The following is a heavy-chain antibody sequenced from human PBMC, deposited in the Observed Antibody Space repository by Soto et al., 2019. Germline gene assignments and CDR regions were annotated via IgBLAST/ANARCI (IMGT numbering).Heavy chain of an antibody. V-gene: IGHV4-39*01. CDR2: IYYSGST. J-gene: IGHJ6*02. CDR1: GGSISSSSYY. CDR3: ASESYGSGIRYV. Sequence: QLQLQESGPGLVKPSETLSLTCTVSGGSISSSSYYWGWIRQPPGKGLEWIGSIYYSGSTYYNPSLKSRVTISVDTSKNQFSLKLSSVTAADTAVYYCASESYGSGIRYVWGQGTTVTVSS. D-gene: IGHD3-10*01.